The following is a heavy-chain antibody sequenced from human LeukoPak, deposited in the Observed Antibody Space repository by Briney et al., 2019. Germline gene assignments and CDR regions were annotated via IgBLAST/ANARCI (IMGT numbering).Heavy chain of an antibody. V-gene: IGHV3-30*18. D-gene: IGHD2-15*01. Sequence: GRSLRLSCAASGFTFSSYAMHWVRQAPGKGLEWVALISYDGTNKYYADSVKGRFTISRDNSKNTLYLQMNSLRAEDTAVYYCAKSGLNRFDYWGQGTLVTVSS. CDR3: AKSGLNRFDY. CDR1: GFTFSSYA. CDR2: ISYDGTNK. J-gene: IGHJ4*02.